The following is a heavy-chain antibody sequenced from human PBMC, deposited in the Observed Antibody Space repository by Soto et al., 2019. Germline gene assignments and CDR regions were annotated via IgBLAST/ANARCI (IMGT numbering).Heavy chain of an antibody. V-gene: IGHV3-33*01. D-gene: IGHD2-2*01. J-gene: IGHJ4*02. CDR3: ARDRNIVVVPAAIADY. CDR2: IWYDGIKK. CDR1: GFTFSSYG. Sequence: QVQLVESGGGVVQPGRSLRLSCAASGFTFSSYGMHWVRQAPGKGLEWVAVIWYDGIKKHYADSVKGRFTSSRDNSKNTLYLEMKSLRVEDTAVYYCARDRNIVVVPAAIADYWGQGTLVTVSS.